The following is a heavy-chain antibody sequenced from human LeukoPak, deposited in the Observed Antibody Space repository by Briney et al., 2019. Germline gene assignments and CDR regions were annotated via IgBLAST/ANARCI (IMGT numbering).Heavy chain of an antibody. J-gene: IGHJ6*04. CDR1: GFTFSSYG. Sequence: PGGSLRLSCAASGFTFSSYGMHWVRQAPGKGLEWVAVISYDGSNKYYADSVKGRFTISRDNSKNTLYLQMNSLRAEDTAVYYCARETGGGIVVVPAAMLRVNYGMDVWGKGTTVTVSS. D-gene: IGHD2-2*01. CDR3: ARETGGGIVVVPAAMLRVNYGMDV. V-gene: IGHV3-30*03. CDR2: ISYDGSNK.